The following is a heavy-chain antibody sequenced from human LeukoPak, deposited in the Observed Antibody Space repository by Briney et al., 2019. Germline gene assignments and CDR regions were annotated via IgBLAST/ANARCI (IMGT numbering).Heavy chain of an antibody. CDR3: ARDPLRNYYYYYMDV. Sequence: GGSLRLSCAASGFTFSSYSMNWVRPAPGKGLEGVSYISSSSSTIYYADSVKGRFTISRDNAKNSLYLQMNSLRAEDTAVYYCARDPLRNYYYYYMDVWGKGTTVTVSS. J-gene: IGHJ6*03. D-gene: IGHD4-17*01. V-gene: IGHV3-48*01. CDR2: ISSSSSTI. CDR1: GFTFSSYS.